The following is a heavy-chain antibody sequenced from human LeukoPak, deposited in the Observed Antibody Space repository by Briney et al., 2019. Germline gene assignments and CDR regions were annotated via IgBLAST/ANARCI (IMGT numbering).Heavy chain of an antibody. V-gene: IGHV3-23*01. CDR3: AKNPIAAAGPEYFQH. Sequence: PGGSLRLSCAASGFTFSSYAMSWVRQAPGKGLEWVSAISGSGGSTYYADSVKGRFTISRDNSKNTLYLQMNSLRAEDTAVHYCAKNPIAAAGPEYFQHWGQGTLVTVSS. D-gene: IGHD6-13*01. J-gene: IGHJ1*01. CDR1: GFTFSSYA. CDR2: ISGSGGST.